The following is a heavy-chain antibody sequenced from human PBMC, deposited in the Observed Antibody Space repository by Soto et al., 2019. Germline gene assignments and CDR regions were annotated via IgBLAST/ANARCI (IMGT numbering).Heavy chain of an antibody. D-gene: IGHD3-22*01. J-gene: IGHJ1*01. CDR3: ARDDQYYYDSTGYYAEYFQH. Sequence: QVQLVESGGGVVQPGRSLRLSCAASGSTFSTYGMHWVRQAPGKGLEWVAVIWYDGNNKYYADYVKGRFTISRDNSKNTLYLQMNSLRAEDTAVYYCARDDQYYYDSTGYYAEYFQHWGQGTLVTVSS. CDR1: GSTFSTYG. CDR2: IWYDGNNK. V-gene: IGHV3-33*01.